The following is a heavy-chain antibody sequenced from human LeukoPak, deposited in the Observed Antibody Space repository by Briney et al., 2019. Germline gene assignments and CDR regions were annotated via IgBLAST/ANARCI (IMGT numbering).Heavy chain of an antibody. Sequence: GGSLRLSCTASGFTFDDYAMHWVRQVPGKGLEWVSGISWNSGRTDYADSVKGRFTISRDNAKNSLYLQMNSVRAEDMALYYCAEDMGYSSTGAFDIWGQGTMVSVSS. CDR3: AEDMGYSSTGAFDI. V-gene: IGHV3-9*03. CDR2: ISWNSGRT. CDR1: GFTFDDYA. D-gene: IGHD6-19*01. J-gene: IGHJ3*02.